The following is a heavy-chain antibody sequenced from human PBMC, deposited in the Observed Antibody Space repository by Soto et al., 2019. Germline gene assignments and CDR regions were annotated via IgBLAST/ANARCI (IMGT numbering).Heavy chain of an antibody. CDR3: AREGWYYYAL. V-gene: IGHV3-53*01. J-gene: IGHJ4*02. CDR2: IYSGGST. D-gene: IGHD3-10*01. CDR1: GFTVSSNY. Sequence: EVQLVESGGGVIQPGGSLRLSCAASGFTVSSNYMSWFRQATGKGLEWVSVIYSGGSTYYADSVQGRFTISRDNSKNTLYLQMNSLRAEDKALYYFAREGWYYYALWGQGPMVTVSS.